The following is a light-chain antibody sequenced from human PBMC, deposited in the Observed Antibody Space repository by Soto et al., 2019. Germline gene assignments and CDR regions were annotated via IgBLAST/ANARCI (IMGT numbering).Light chain of an antibody. CDR2: DVS. J-gene: IGLJ1*01. CDR1: RDDVGGYDY. Sequence: QSVLAQPASVSGSPGQSITISCSGNRDDVGGYDYVSWYQQHPGQAPKVIIYDVSHRPSGVSSRFSASKSGNTASLTISGLQAEDEADYYCSSYTTDSTRVFGTGTKVTVL. V-gene: IGLV2-14*03. CDR3: SSYTTDSTRV.